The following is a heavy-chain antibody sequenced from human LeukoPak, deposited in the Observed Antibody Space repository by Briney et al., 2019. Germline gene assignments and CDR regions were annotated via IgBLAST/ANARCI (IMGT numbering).Heavy chain of an antibody. V-gene: IGHV3-48*04. Sequence: PGGSLRLSCTASGFTFSSYSMNWVRQAPGKGLEWVSYISSSSSTIYYADSVKGRFTISRDNAKNSLYLQMNSLRGEDTGVYYCAREGDCSCTSWYGGFDYWGQGTLVTVSS. CDR3: AREGDCSCTSWYGGFDY. CDR1: GFTFSSYS. J-gene: IGHJ4*02. D-gene: IGHD2-2*01. CDR2: ISSSSSTI.